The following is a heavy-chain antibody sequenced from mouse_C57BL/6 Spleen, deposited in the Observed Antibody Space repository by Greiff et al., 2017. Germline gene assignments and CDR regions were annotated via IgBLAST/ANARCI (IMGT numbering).Heavy chain of an antibody. CDR1: GYTFTSYW. V-gene: IGHV1-55*01. D-gene: IGHD3-2*02. CDR3: ARGGAAQSHYAMDY. Sequence: QVQLQQPGAELVKPGASVKMSCKASGYTFTSYWITWVKQRPGQGLEWIGDICPGSGSTNYNAKFKSKATLTVDTSSSTAYMQLSSRTSEDSAVYYCARGGAAQSHYAMDYWGQGTSDTVSS. CDR2: ICPGSGST. J-gene: IGHJ4*01.